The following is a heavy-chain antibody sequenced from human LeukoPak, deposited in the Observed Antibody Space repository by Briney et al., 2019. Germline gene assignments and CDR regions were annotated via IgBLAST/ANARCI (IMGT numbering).Heavy chain of an antibody. CDR3: AREAQTTVTFWFDP. D-gene: IGHD4-11*01. Sequence: ASVKVSCKASGGTFSSYAVSWVRQAPGQGLEWMGGIIPIFGTANYAQKFQGRVTITADESTSTAYMELSSLRSEDTAVYYCAREAQTTVTFWFDPWGQGTLVTVSP. CDR1: GGTFSSYA. V-gene: IGHV1-69*13. CDR2: IIPIFGTA. J-gene: IGHJ5*02.